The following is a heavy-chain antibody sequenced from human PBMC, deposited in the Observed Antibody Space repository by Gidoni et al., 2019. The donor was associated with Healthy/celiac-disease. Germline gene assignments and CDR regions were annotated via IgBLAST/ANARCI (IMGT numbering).Heavy chain of an antibody. V-gene: IGHV1-46*01. J-gene: IGHJ4*02. Sequence: QVQLVQSGAEVKKPGASVKVSCQASGYTFTSYYMHWVLQAPGQGLEWMGIINPSGGSTSYAQKFQGRVTMTRDTSTSTVYMELSSLRSEDTAVYYCARDPKGEGADLWGQGTLVTVSS. D-gene: IGHD3-16*01. CDR3: ARDPKGEGADL. CDR2: INPSGGST. CDR1: GYTFTSYY.